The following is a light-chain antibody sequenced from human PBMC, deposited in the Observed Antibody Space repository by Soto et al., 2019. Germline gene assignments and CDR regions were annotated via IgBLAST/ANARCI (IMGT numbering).Light chain of an antibody. CDR2: GVN. CDR3: SSYTRSSTVI. CDR1: SSDVGGYNY. J-gene: IGLJ2*01. Sequence: QSALTQPASVSGSPGQSITISCTGTSSDVGGYNYVSWYQQHPGKAPKLLIYGVNNRPSGVSNRFSGSKSGNTASLTISGLQAEDEADYYCSSYTRSSTVIFGGGTQLTV. V-gene: IGLV2-14*01.